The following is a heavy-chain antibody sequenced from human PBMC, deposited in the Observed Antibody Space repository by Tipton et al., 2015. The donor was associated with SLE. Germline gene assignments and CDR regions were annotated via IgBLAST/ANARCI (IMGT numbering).Heavy chain of an antibody. J-gene: IGHJ6*03. CDR1: GFTFDDYA. V-gene: IGHV4-59*01. CDR2: IFFGGST. D-gene: IGHD3-3*01. CDR3: ARGFDYDFWSGYQYYYYMDV. Sequence: LRLSCAASGFTFDDYAMHWVRQPPGKGLEWIGYIFFGGSTNYNPSLKSRVTISADTSNNQFSLKLSSVTAADTAVYYCARGFDYDFWSGYQYYYYMDVWGKGTTVTVSS.